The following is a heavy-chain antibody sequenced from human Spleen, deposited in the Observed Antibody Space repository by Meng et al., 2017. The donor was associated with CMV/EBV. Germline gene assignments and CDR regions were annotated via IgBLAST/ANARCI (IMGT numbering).Heavy chain of an antibody. J-gene: IGHJ4*02. D-gene: IGHD7-27*01. Sequence: ETYGFIFSYYAMHWDRQAPGTGMEWVAVISSDGNYKDYADSVKGRVSISRDNSKNTLYLQMNGLRQEDTAVYYCARDAGVPSAGFDSWGQGSLVTVSS. CDR2: ISSDGNYK. CDR1: GFIFSYYA. CDR3: ARDAGVPSAGFDS. V-gene: IGHV3-30*04.